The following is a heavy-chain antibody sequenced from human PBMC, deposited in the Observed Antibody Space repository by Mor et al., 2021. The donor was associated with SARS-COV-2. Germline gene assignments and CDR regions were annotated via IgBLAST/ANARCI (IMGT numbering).Heavy chain of an antibody. D-gene: IGHD3-10*01. V-gene: IGHV3-66*01. CDR3: ARSGGSGDDY. CDR2: IYSGGST. J-gene: IGHJ4*02. Sequence: VIYSGGSTNYAYSVKGRFTISRDNSKNTLYLQMNSLRAEDTAVYYCARSGGSGDDYWGQGTLVTVSS.